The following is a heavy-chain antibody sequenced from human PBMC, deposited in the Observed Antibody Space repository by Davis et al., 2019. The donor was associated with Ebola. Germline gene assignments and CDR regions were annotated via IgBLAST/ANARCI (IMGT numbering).Heavy chain of an antibody. J-gene: IGHJ4*02. CDR2: INPSGGST. CDR3: AMRYYDFWSGEI. CDR1: GGTFSSYA. Sequence: ASVKVSCKASGGTFSSYAISWVRQAPGQGLEWMGIINPSGGSTSYAQKFQGRVTMTRDTSTSTVYMELSSLRSEDTAVYYCAMRYYDFWSGEIWGQGTLVTVSS. D-gene: IGHD3-3*01. V-gene: IGHV1-46*01.